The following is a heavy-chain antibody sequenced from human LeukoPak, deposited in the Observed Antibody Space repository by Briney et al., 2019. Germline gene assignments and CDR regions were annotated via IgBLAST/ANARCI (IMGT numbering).Heavy chain of an antibody. CDR2: TIDSGGST. CDR1: GFTFSSYA. D-gene: IGHD6-19*01. CDR3: AKRVSSGWYYFDY. V-gene: IGHV3-23*01. J-gene: IGHJ4*02. Sequence: GGSLRLSCAASGFTFSSYAMSWVRQAPGKGLEWVSTTIDSGGSTFYADSVKGRFTISRDNSKTTLYLQMNSLRAEDTAVYYCAKRVSSGWYYFDYWGQGTLVTVSS.